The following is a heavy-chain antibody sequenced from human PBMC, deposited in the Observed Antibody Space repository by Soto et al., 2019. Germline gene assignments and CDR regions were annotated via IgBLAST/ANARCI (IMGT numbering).Heavy chain of an antibody. CDR3: ARVWVGAFGI. Sequence: QVQLQESGPGLVKPSETLSLTCTVSGGSISSYYWSWIRQPPGKGLEWIGYIYYSGSTNYNPSLMRRVTISVDTSKNQFSLKLSSVTAADTAGYYCARVWVGAFGIWGQGTMVSVSS. D-gene: IGHD1-26*01. CDR2: IYYSGST. CDR1: GGSISSYY. J-gene: IGHJ3*02. V-gene: IGHV4-59*01.